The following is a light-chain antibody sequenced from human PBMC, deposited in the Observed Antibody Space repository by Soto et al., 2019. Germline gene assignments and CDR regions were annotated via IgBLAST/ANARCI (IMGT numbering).Light chain of an antibody. Sequence: QSALTQPASVSGSPGQSITISCTGTSSDVGGYRYVSWYQQHPGKAPKLMIYDVSNRPSGVSNRFSVSKSGNMASLTISGLQAEDEADYYCSSYTSSSTVVFGGGTKLTVL. CDR3: SSYTSSSTVV. CDR1: SSDVGGYRY. CDR2: DVS. J-gene: IGLJ2*01. V-gene: IGLV2-14*03.